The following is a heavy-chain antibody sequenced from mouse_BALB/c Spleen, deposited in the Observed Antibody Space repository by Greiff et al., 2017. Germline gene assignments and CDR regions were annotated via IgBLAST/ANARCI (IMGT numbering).Heavy chain of an antibody. J-gene: IGHJ3*01. D-gene: IGHD3-2*01. Sequence: EVKLMESGGGLVKLGGSLKLSCAASGFTFSSYYMSWVRQTPEKRLELVAAINSNGGSTYYPDTVKGRFTISRDNAKNTLYLQMSSLKSEDTALYYCARDSSGYPAWFAYWGQGTLVTVSA. V-gene: IGHV5-6-2*01. CDR3: ARDSSGYPAWFAY. CDR1: GFTFSSYY. CDR2: INSNGGST.